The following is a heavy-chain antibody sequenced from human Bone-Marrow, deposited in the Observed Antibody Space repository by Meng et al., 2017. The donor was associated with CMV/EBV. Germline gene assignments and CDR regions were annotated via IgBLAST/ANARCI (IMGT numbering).Heavy chain of an antibody. CDR2: IIPTIGTP. CDR3: ASPEGGDAFDI. D-gene: IGHD3-16*01. CDR1: GDTFTYYA. Sequence: SVKVSCKASGDTFTYYAFSWVRQAPGQGLEWMGDIIPTIGTPKYAQRFQGRVTITADKSTSTAYMELSSLRSEDTAVYYCASPEGGDAFDIWGQGTMVTVSS. V-gene: IGHV1-69*06. J-gene: IGHJ3*02.